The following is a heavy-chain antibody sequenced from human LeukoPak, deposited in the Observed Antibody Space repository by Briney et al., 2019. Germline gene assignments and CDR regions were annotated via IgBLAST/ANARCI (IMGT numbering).Heavy chain of an antibody. V-gene: IGHV3-49*03. D-gene: IGHD6-13*01. CDR2: IRSKAYGGTP. CDR3: TRFNLKAAASFDY. J-gene: IGHJ4*02. CDR1: GFTFGDYA. Sequence: PGGSLRLSCTASGFTFGDYAMSWFRQAPGNRLEWVGFIRSKAYGGTPEYAASVKGRFTISRKDSKSIAYLQMNSLNSEYTAVYYCTRFNLKAAASFDYWGQGTLVTVSS.